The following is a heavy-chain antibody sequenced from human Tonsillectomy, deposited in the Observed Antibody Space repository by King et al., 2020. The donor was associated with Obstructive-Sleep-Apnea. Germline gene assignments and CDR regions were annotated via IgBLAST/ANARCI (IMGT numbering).Heavy chain of an antibody. CDR2: IHHDGRI. J-gene: IGHJ5*02. D-gene: IGHD2-2*01. Sequence: QLQESGPGLVQPSGTLSLTCVVSGDSITSSNWWNWVRQSPGKGLEWIGEIHHDGRIHYNPSLRSRINISADKSTNKVSLRLTSVTAADTAVYYCARVRKYCSSNSCTFDPWGQGTLVTVSS. CDR3: ARVRKYCSSNSCTFDP. V-gene: IGHV4-4*02. CDR1: GDSITSSNW.